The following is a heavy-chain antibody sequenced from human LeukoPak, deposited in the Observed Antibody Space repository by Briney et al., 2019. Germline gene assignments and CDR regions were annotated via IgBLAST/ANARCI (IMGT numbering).Heavy chain of an antibody. J-gene: IGHJ4*02. CDR2: FNWNSGSS. CDR3: AKGYRSSWSSHFDY. D-gene: IGHD6-13*01. CDR1: GFTFDDHA. V-gene: IGHV3-9*01. Sequence: GRSLRLSCAASGFTFDDHAMHWVRQAPGKGLEWVSGFNWNSGSSAYADSVKGRFTISRDNAKNSLYLQMNSLRAEDTALYYCAKGYRSSWSSHFDYWGQGTQVTVSS.